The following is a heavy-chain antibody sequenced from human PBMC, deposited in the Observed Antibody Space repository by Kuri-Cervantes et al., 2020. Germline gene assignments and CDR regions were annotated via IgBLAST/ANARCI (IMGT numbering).Heavy chain of an antibody. D-gene: IGHD1-26*01. Sequence: GGSLRLSCAASGFTFSDHYMDWVRQAPGKGLEWVGRTRNKANSYTTEYAASVKGRFTISRDNAQNSLYLQMNTLRVEDTAVYYCARDGVGAGLDYWGQGILVTVSS. V-gene: IGHV3-72*01. J-gene: IGHJ4*02. CDR3: ARDGVGAGLDY. CDR2: TRNKANSYTT. CDR1: GFTFSDHY.